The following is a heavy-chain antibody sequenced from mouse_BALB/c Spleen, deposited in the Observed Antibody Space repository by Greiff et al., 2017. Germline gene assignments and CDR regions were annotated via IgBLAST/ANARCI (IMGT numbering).Heavy chain of an antibody. CDR3: ARVGGYDYDEGFAY. V-gene: IGHV5-6*01. CDR2: ISSGGSYT. CDR1: GFTFSSYG. D-gene: IGHD2-4*01. J-gene: IGHJ3*01. Sequence: EVQVVESGGDLVKPGGSLKLSCAASGFTFSSYGMSWVRQTPDKRLEWVATISSGGSYTYYPDSVKGRFTISRDNAKNTLYLQMSSLKSEDTAMYYCARVGGYDYDEGFAYWGQGTLVTVSA.